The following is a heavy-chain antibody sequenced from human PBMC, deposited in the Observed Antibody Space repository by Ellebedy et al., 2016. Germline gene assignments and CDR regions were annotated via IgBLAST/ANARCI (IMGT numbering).Heavy chain of an antibody. CDR2: IYGNDDK. V-gene: IGHV2-5*01. D-gene: IGHD4-11*01. J-gene: IGHJ4*02. CDR1: GFSLSTNEMC. CDR3: AHRTTVTSVDY. Sequence: SGPTLVKPTQTLTLTCTFSGFSLSTNEMCVGWVRQPPGKALEWLTFIYGNDDKRYRPSLRSRLTITKDTSKNQVVLTMTNMDPVDTGTYFCAHRTTVTSVDYWGQGTLVTVSS.